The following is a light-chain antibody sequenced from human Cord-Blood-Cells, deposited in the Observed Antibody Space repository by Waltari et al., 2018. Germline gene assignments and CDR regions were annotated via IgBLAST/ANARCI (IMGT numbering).Light chain of an antibody. CDR2: WAS. CDR1: QSVLYSSNNKNY. V-gene: IGKV4-1*01. J-gene: IGKJ2*01. CDR3: QQYYSTPYT. Sequence: DIVMTQSPDSLAVSLGERATINCKSSQSVLYSSNNKNYLAWYQQKPRQPPKLLIYWASTRESGVPDRFSGSGSGTDFTLTISSLQAEDVAVYYCQQYYSTPYTFGQGTKLESK.